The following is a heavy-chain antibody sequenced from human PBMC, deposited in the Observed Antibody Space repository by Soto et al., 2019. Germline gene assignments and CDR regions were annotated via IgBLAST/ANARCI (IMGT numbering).Heavy chain of an antibody. Sequence: SESLSLTCAVSGYSISRTKCWGCIWLPPGKGLWGVGYIYNSGTTSYNPTPKSRVTISVDTSMNQYSLKLTAVTDVNTAVYYCARREIQGTIDDWGQGTLVTVS. J-gene: IGHJ4*02. D-gene: IGHD1-26*01. CDR3: ARREIQGTIDD. V-gene: IGHV4-28*01. CDR1: GYSISRTKC. CDR2: IYNSGTT.